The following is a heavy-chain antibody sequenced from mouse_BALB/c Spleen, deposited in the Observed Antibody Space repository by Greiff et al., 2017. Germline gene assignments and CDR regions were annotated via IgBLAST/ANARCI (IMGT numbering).Heavy chain of an antibody. D-gene: IGHD1-1*01. CDR1: GYTFSSYW. J-gene: IGHJ2*01. Sequence: VQLQQSGAELMKPGASVKISCKATGYTFSSYWIEWVKQRPGHGLEWIGEILPGSGSTNYNEKFKGKATFTADTSSNTAYMQLSSLTSEDSAVYYCARATTVVAPDYFDYWGQGTTLTVSS. CDR2: ILPGSGST. CDR3: ARATTVVAPDYFDY. V-gene: IGHV1-9*01.